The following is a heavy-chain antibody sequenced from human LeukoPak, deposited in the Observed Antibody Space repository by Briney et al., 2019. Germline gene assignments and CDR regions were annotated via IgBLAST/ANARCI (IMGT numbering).Heavy chain of an antibody. CDR2: ISSSSSAI. D-gene: IGHD7-27*01. J-gene: IGHJ4*02. Sequence: GGSLRLSCAASGFTFSSYSMNWVRQAPGKGLEWVSYISSSSSAIYYADSVKGRFTTPRANAKPSPYLQMNSLTDEDTALYYCARGAIWGGDYFDYWGQGTLVTVSS. V-gene: IGHV3-48*02. CDR1: GFTFSSYS. CDR3: ARGAIWGGDYFDY.